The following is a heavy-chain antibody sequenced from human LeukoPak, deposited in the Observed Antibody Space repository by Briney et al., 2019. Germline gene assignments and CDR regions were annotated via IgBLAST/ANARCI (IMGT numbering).Heavy chain of an antibody. CDR3: ARDLMVRGIISPFFDY. J-gene: IGHJ4*02. CDR2: IYPYSGGT. V-gene: IGHV1-2*02. D-gene: IGHD3-10*01. CDR1: GYTFTAYH. Sequence: ASVKVSCKASGYTFTAYHIHWVRQAPGQGLEWMGWIYPYSGGTKYPQKFQGRVTMTVDTSINTAYMELSRLRSDDTAVYYCARDLMVRGIISPFFDYWGQGTLVTVSS.